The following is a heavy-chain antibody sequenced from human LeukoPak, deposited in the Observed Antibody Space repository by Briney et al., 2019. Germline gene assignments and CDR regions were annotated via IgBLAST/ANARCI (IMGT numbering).Heavy chain of an antibody. CDR1: GFTFSGFS. D-gene: IGHD2/OR15-2a*01. J-gene: IGHJ5*02. V-gene: IGHV3-64*02. Sequence: GGSLRLSCAASGFTFSGFSMHWIRQAPGRRLEYVSAINGNGDKTFYTDSVRGRFTIFRDNSKNTLFPQMGSLRGEDTALYFCARIGMENFYDLWGQGTLVTVSS. CDR3: ARIGMENFYDL. CDR2: INGNGDKT.